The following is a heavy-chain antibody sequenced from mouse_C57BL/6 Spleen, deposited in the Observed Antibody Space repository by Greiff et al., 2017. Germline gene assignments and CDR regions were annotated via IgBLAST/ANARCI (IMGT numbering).Heavy chain of an antibody. CDR1: GYTFTTYP. CDR3: AITGSWFAY. D-gene: IGHD4-1*01. CDR2: FHPYYYDT. J-gene: IGHJ3*01. V-gene: IGHV1-47*01. Sequence: VKLKQSGAELVKPGASVKMSCKASGYTFTTYPIAWMMQNHGKSLEWIGNFHPYYYDTKYNEKFKGQDTLTVEKSSSTVYLELSRLTSDDSAVYYCAITGSWFAYWGQGTLVTVSA.